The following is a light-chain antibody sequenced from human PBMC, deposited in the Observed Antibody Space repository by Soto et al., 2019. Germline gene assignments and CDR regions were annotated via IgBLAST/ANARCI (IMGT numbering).Light chain of an antibody. Sequence: QAVVTQEPSLTVSPGGTVTLTCASGTGAVTSGDYPNWFQQKPGQAPRALIYGTSDQHSWTPARFSGCLLGGKAALTLSGGQPEDEAEYYCLLYYGGAQLVFGGGTKLTVL. CDR2: GTS. J-gene: IGLJ2*01. CDR3: LLYYGGAQLV. V-gene: IGLV7-43*01. CDR1: TGAVTSGDY.